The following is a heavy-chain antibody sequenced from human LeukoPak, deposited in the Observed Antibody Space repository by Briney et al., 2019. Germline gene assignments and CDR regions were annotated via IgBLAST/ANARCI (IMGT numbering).Heavy chain of an antibody. CDR1: GFTFSSYA. Sequence: GGSLRLSCAASGFTFSSYALSWVRQAPGKGLEWVSAISGSGGSTYYADSVKGRFTISRDNSKNTLYLQMNSLRAEDTAVYYCAKGPAMVIYYFDYWGQGTLVTVSS. V-gene: IGHV3-23*01. CDR2: ISGSGGST. D-gene: IGHD5-18*01. J-gene: IGHJ4*02. CDR3: AKGPAMVIYYFDY.